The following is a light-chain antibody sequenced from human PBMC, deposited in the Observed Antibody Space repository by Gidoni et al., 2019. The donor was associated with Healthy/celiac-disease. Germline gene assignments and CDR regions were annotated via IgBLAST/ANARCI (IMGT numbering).Light chain of an antibody. CDR1: RGHSSDA. J-gene: IGLJ2*01. CDR3: QTWGTGIHVV. Sequence: QLVLTQSPPASAPLGASVKLTCTLSRGHSSDASAWHHQQTEKGPRYLMKLNSDGSHSKGDRIPERFSGSSSGAERYLTISSLQSEDEADYYGQTWGTGIHVVFGGGTKLTVL. CDR2: LNSDGSH. V-gene: IGLV4-69*01.